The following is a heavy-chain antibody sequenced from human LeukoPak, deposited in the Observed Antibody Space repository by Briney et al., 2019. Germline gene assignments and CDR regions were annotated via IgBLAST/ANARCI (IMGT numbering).Heavy chain of an antibody. Sequence: GGSLRLSCAPSGFTFSSYAMSWVRQAPGKGLEWVSGISGSGGSTYHADSVKGRFTISRDNSKNTLYLQMNSLRAEDTAVYYCVKDRVYYYDSGGYYFDYWGQGTLVTVSS. D-gene: IGHD3-22*01. J-gene: IGHJ4*02. V-gene: IGHV3-23*01. CDR1: GFTFSSYA. CDR2: ISGSGGST. CDR3: VKDRVYYYDSGGYYFDY.